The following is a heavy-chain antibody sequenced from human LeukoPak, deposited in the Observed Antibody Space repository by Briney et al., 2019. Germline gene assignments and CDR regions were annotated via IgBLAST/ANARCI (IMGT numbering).Heavy chain of an antibody. V-gene: IGHV3-7*02. D-gene: IGHD3-10*01. CDR1: GFTFSRYW. Sequence: GGSLRLSCAASGFTFSRYWMSWVRQAPGKGLEWVANIKEDGSVKYYVESVKGRFTISRDNAKNSLYLQMNSLRAEDTAVYYCAASITMFDYWGRGTLVTVSS. CDR2: IKEDGSVK. J-gene: IGHJ4*02. CDR3: AASITMFDY.